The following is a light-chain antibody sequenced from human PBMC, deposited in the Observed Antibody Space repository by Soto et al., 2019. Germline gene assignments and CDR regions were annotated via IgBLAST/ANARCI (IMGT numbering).Light chain of an antibody. J-gene: IGKJ1*01. CDR1: QNVSTW. Sequence: DIQMTQSPSTLSASVGDRVTITCRASQNVSTWLAWYQHKPRKAPKLLLFDVSNLESGVPSRFSGSGSGTEFTLTISSLQSDDFATYYCQQDDSYRTFGQGTKVETK. V-gene: IGKV1-5*01. CDR3: QQDDSYRT. CDR2: DVS.